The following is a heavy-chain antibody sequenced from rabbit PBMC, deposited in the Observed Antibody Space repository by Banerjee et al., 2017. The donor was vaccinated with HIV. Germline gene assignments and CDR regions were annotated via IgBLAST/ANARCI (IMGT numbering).Heavy chain of an antibody. V-gene: IGHV1S45*01. Sequence: QEQLAEFGGGLVKPEGSLTLTCTASGFDLSSYYFMGWVRQAPGKGLEWVACIYAGGSGTTWYASWAKGRFSISKSSSTTVTLQMTSLTAADTATYFCARDVVAGYGYALWGPGTLVTVS. CDR2: IYAGGSGTT. D-gene: IGHD6-1*01. CDR3: ARDVVAGYGYAL. CDR1: GFDLSSYYF. J-gene: IGHJ4*01.